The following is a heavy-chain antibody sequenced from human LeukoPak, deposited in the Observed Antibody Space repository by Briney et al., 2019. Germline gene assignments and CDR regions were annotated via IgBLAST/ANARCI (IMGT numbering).Heavy chain of an antibody. CDR2: IWYGGSNK. J-gene: IGHJ4*02. V-gene: IGHV3-30*02. CDR3: AKGILGYCSSTSCYTFDY. Sequence: GGSLRLSCAASGFTFSSYGMHWVRQAPGKGLEWVAVIWYGGSNKYYADSVKGRFTISRDNSKNTLYLQMNSLRAEDTAVYYCAKGILGYCSSTSCYTFDYWGQGTLVTVSS. CDR1: GFTFSSYG. D-gene: IGHD2-2*01.